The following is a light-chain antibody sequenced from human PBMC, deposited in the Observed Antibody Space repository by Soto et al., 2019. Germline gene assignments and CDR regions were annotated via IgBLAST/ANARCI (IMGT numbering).Light chain of an antibody. CDR1: QSVSKNY. Sequence: EILLTQSPGTLSLSPGERATLSCRASQSVSKNYLAWYQQKPGQAPRLLIYGASNRATGIPDRLSGSGSGTVFTLTISRLEPEDFPVYYCQQYGSSGTFGQGTKVDIK. V-gene: IGKV3-20*01. CDR2: GAS. CDR3: QQYGSSGT. J-gene: IGKJ1*01.